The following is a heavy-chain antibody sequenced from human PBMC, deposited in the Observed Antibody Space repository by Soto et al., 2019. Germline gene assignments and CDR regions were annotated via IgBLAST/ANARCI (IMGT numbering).Heavy chain of an antibody. D-gene: IGHD3-22*01. CDR3: ARVVDYYDPYYYYGMDV. CDR2: ISSGTSYI. CDR1: GFTFSSYS. J-gene: IGHJ6*02. Sequence: PGGSLRLSCAASGFTFSSYSMNWVRQAPGKGLEWVSSISSGTSYIYYADSVKGQFTISRDNAKNSLYLQMNSLRAEDTAVYYCARVVDYYDPYYYYGMDVWGQGTTVTVSS. V-gene: IGHV3-21*01.